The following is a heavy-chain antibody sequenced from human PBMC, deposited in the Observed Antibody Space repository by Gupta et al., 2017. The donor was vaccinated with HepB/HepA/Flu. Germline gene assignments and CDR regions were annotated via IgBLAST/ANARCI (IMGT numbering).Heavy chain of an antibody. J-gene: IGHJ4*02. CDR3: TSRGTEHYYFDY. CDR1: GVWFSDNN. CDR2: INYSGRT. D-gene: IGHD1-7*01. V-gene: IGHV4-34*02. Sequence: QVQLQQWGAGLLKPSETLSLTCAVYGVWFSDNNWSWIRQYPGKGLEWIGEINYSGRTKYNPALKSRVTISVDTSRNKCSLRMKSVTAADTAVYYYTSRGTEHYYFDYGGQGALVTVYS.